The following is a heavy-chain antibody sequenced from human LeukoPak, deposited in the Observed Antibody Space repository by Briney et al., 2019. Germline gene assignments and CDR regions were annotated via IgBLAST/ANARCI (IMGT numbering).Heavy chain of an antibody. CDR2: INPSGGST. J-gene: IGHJ4*02. V-gene: IGHV1-46*01. D-gene: IGHD3-10*01. CDR3: ATIQSITMVRGVIIPLDY. Sequence: GASVKVSCKASGYTFTNYYMHWVRQAPGQGLEWMGIINPSGGSTSYAQKFQGRVTMTEDTSTDTAYMELSSLRSEDTAVYYCATIQSITMVRGVIIPLDYWGQGTLVTVSS. CDR1: GYTFTNYY.